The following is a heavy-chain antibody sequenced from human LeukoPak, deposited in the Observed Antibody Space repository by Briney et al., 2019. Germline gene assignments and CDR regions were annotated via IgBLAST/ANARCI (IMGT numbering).Heavy chain of an antibody. J-gene: IGHJ4*02. CDR1: GASISSSGYY. V-gene: IGHV4-39*01. Sequence: PSETLSLTCTVSGASISSSGYYWVWIRQPPGKGLEWIGSIFYSGIGSIYYTGNTYYNPSLKSRVTISIDTSKNQFSLKLSSATAADTAVYFCARTIYWHDTTGYYLPLDYWGQGTLVTVS. CDR2: IYYTGNT. D-gene: IGHD3-22*01. CDR3: ARTIYWHDTTGYYLPLDY.